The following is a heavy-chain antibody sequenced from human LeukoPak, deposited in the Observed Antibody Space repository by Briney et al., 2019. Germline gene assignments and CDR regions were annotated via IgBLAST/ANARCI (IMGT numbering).Heavy chain of an antibody. CDR3: ASPAVAGTQPFDY. J-gene: IGHJ4*02. CDR1: GGSFSGYY. V-gene: IGHV4-34*01. Sequence: SETLSLTCAVYGGSFSGYYWSWIRQPPGKGLEWIGEINHSGSTYYNPSLKSRVTISVDKSKNQFSLKLSSVTAADTAVYYRASPAVAGTQPFDYWGQGTLVTVSS. D-gene: IGHD6-19*01. CDR2: INHSGST.